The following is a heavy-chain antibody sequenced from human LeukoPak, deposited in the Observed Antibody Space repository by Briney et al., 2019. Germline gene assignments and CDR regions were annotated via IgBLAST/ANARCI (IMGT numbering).Heavy chain of an antibody. J-gene: IGHJ4*02. Sequence: ASVKVSCKASGYTFTGYYMHWVRQAPGQGLEWMGWINPNSGGTNYAQKFQGRVTMTRDTSISTAYMELSRLRSEDTAMYYCARGAKRWLQFKTSAGFDSWGQGTLVTVSS. CDR2: INPNSGGT. D-gene: IGHD5-24*01. V-gene: IGHV1-2*02. CDR1: GYTFTGYY. CDR3: ARGAKRWLQFKTSAGFDS.